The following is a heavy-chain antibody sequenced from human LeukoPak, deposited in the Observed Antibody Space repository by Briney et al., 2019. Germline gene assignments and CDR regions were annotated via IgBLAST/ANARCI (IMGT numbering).Heavy chain of an antibody. J-gene: IGHJ3*02. Sequence: PSETLSLTCTVSGGSISSYYWSWIRQPPGKELEWIGYIYYSGSTNYNPSLKSRVTISVDTSKNQFSLKLSSVTAADTAVYYCARGYYYDSSGYYHDAFDIWGQGTMVTVSS. CDR1: GGSISSYY. CDR2: IYYSGST. V-gene: IGHV4-59*01. D-gene: IGHD3-22*01. CDR3: ARGYYYDSSGYYHDAFDI.